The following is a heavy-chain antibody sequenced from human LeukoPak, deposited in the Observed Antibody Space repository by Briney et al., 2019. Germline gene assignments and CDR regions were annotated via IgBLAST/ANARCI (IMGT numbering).Heavy chain of an antibody. J-gene: IGHJ5*02. CDR1: GFAFSSDG. CDR2: ISYDGSNK. CDR3: AKGPLIDP. V-gene: IGHV3-30*18. Sequence: GGSLRLSCAASGFAFSSDGMHWVRQAPGKGLEWVAVISYDGSNKYYADSVKGRFTISRDNSKNTLYLQMNSLRAEDTAVYYCAKGPLIDPWGQGTLVTVSS.